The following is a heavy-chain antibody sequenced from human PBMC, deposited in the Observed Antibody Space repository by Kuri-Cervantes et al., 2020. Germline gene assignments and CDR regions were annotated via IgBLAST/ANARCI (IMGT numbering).Heavy chain of an antibody. CDR2: IYPGDSDT. J-gene: IGHJ4*02. Sequence: KVSCKGSGYNFSPYWIGWLRQMPGKGLEWMGIIYPGDSDTRYSPSFQGQVTISADKSISTAYLQWSSLKASDTAMYYCARRVAVAALDYWGQGTLVTVSS. CDR3: ARRVAVAALDY. CDR1: GYNFSPYW. D-gene: IGHD6-19*01. V-gene: IGHV5-51*01.